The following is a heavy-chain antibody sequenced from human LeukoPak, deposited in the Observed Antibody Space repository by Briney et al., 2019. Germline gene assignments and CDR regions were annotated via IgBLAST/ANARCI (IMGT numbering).Heavy chain of an antibody. J-gene: IGHJ5*02. CDR1: GFTFTSSA. CDR2: IVVGSGNT. V-gene: IGHV1-58*02. D-gene: IGHD3-3*01. Sequence: GTSVKVSCKASGFTFTSSAMQWVRQARGQRLEWIGWIVVGSGNTNYAQKFQERVTITRDMSTSTAYMELSSLRSEDTAVYYCATDPFTIFGVDNNWFDPWGQRTLVTVSS. CDR3: ATDPFTIFGVDNNWFDP.